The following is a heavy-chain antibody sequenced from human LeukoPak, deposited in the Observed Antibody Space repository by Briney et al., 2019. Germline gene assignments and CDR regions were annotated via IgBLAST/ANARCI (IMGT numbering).Heavy chain of an antibody. CDR2: INHSGST. Sequence: SETLSLTCAVYGGSFSGYYWSWIRQPPGKGLEWIGEINHSGSTNYNPSLKSRVTISVDTSKNQFSLKLSSVTAADTAVYYCARYPYCSGGSCSPFDYWGQGTLVTVSS. J-gene: IGHJ4*02. D-gene: IGHD2-15*01. CDR1: GGSFSGYY. CDR3: ARYPYCSGGSCSPFDY. V-gene: IGHV4-34*01.